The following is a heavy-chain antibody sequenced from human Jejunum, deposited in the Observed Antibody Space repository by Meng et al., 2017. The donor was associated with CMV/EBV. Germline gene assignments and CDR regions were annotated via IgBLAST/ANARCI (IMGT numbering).Heavy chain of an antibody. V-gene: IGHV2-5*02. J-gene: IGHJ4*02. CDR1: GFLISTRGVG. Sequence: FSGFLISTRGVGVGWIRQPPGKALEWLGIIYWDDDKRYSPSLKSRLTITKDTSRNQVVLTMSNMDPVDTATYYCAHKSNTAMGLYFDYWGQGTLVTVSS. CDR3: AHKSNTAMGLYFDY. CDR2: IYWDDDK. D-gene: IGHD5-18*01.